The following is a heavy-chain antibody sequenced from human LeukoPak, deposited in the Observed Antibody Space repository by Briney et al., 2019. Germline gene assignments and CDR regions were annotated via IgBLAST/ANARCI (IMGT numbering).Heavy chain of an antibody. CDR3: ARAPIPYDRSRTDYRFDP. CDR2: IYCCGST. D-gene: IGHD3-16*01. Sequence: PSETLSLTCSVSGGSISSYYWSWIRQPPGKGLEWIGYIYCCGSTNYNPSLKSRVTISLDTSKSQFSLKLTSVTAADTAVYYCARAPIPYDRSRTDYRFDPWGQGTLVTVAS. J-gene: IGHJ5*02. CDR1: GGSISSYY. V-gene: IGHV4-59*01.